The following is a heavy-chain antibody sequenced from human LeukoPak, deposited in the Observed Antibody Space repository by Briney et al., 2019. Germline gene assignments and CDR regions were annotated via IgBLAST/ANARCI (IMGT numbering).Heavy chain of an antibody. CDR2: INGDGRDK. D-gene: IGHD3-9*01. V-gene: IGHV3-7*01. Sequence: PGGSLTLSCAASGLTFSSYGMNWVRQAPGEGVEWVANINGDGRDKYYVGSVRGRFTISRDNADNALYRQMNSLRGDDTALYYCARGVDSAIDWWGQGTLVTVSS. J-gene: IGHJ4*02. CDR3: ARGVDSAIDW. CDR1: GLTFSSYG.